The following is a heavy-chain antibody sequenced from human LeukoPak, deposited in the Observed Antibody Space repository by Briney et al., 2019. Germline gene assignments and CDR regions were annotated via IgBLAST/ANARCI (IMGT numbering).Heavy chain of an antibody. CDR3: ARWSYGMDV. CDR1: GFTFSSYA. J-gene: IGHJ6*02. V-gene: IGHV3-48*02. CDR2: ISGTGSTI. Sequence: GGSLRLSCAASGFTFSSYAMSWVRQAPGKGLEWVSYISGTGSTIYYADSVKGRFTISRDNAKNSLYLQMNSLRDEDTAVYYCARWSYGMDVWGQGTTVTVSS. D-gene: IGHD3-3*01.